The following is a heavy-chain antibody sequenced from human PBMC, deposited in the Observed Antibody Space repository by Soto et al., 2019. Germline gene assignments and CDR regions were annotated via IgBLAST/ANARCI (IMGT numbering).Heavy chain of an antibody. CDR1: GFTFSSYS. CDR2: ISSSISYI. J-gene: IGHJ6*02. Sequence: XVSLRLSCAASGFTFSSYSMNWVRQAPGKGLEWVSSISSSISYIYYADSVKGRFTISRDNAKNSLYLQMNSLRAEDTAVYYCARADSGSYYGDYYYYYGMDVWGQGTTVTVSS. V-gene: IGHV3-21*01. CDR3: ARADSGSYYGDYYYYYGMDV. D-gene: IGHD1-26*01.